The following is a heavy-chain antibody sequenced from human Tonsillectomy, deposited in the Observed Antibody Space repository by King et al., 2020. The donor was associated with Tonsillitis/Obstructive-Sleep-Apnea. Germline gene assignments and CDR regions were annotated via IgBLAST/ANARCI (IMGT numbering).Heavy chain of an antibody. D-gene: IGHD3-16*01. CDR1: GFTLDDYS. CDR3: AKGRTFYHYYMDV. CDR2: IRGDGGTI. V-gene: IGHV3-43*01. Sequence: VQLVESGGVVVQPGGSLRLSCAASGFTLDDYSMNWVRQAPGKGLECVSLIRGDGGTIDYADSGKGRFTIARDNSKNSLYLQMNSLRTEDTALYYCAKGRTFYHYYMDVWGKGTTVTVSS. J-gene: IGHJ6*03.